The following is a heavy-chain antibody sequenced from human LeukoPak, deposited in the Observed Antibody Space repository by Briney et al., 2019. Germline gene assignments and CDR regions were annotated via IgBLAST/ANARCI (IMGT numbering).Heavy chain of an antibody. Sequence: SETLSLTCTVNGGSFSDFYWGWIRQAPGKGLEWIGEINHRGITNYAPSLKSRVTISVDTSKSQFSLNVTSVTAADTAVYFCARGLTYYYDSTSYAFDSWGQGALVTVSS. CDR2: INHRGIT. D-gene: IGHD3-22*01. J-gene: IGHJ4*02. V-gene: IGHV4-34*01. CDR3: ARGLTYYYDSTSYAFDS. CDR1: GGSFSDFY.